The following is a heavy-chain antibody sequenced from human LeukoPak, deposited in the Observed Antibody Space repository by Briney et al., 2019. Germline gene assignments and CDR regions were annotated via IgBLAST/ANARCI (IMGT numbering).Heavy chain of an antibody. CDR1: GFTFSSYA. CDR3: AREKDILTGYYPFDY. V-gene: IGHV3-23*01. Sequence: GGSLRLSCAASGFTFSSYAMSWVRQAPGKGLEWVSAISGSGGSTYYADSVKGRFTISRDNAKNSLYLQMNSLRAEDTAVYYCAREKDILTGYYPFDYWGQGTLVTVSS. J-gene: IGHJ4*02. D-gene: IGHD3-9*01. CDR2: ISGSGGST.